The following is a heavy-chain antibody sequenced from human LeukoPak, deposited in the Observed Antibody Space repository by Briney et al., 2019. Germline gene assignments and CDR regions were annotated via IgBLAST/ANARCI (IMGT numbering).Heavy chain of an antibody. J-gene: IGHJ6*02. CDR1: GFTFSDYY. D-gene: IGHD5-12*01. V-gene: IGHV3-11*01. CDR3: ARDLSPRWMATTSDYYYGMDV. CDR2: ISSSGSTI. Sequence: GGSLRLSCAASGFTFSDYYMSWIRPAPGKGLEWVSYISSSGSTIYYADSVKGRFTISRDNAKNSLYLQMNSLRAEDTAVYYCARDLSPRWMATTSDYYYGMDVWGQGTTVTVSS.